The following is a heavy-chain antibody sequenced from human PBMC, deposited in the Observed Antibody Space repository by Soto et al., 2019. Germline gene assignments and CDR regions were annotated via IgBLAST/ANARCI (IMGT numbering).Heavy chain of an antibody. J-gene: IGHJ4*02. V-gene: IGHV4-39*01. CDR1: GGSISSSSYY. D-gene: IGHD1-26*01. CDR2: IYYSGST. CDR3: ARASGSPYYFDY. Sequence: PSETLSLTCTVSGGSISSSSYYWGWIRQPPGKGLEWIGSIYYSGSTYYNPSLKSRVTISVDTSKNQFSLKLSSVTAADTAVYYCARASGSPYYFDYWGQGTLVTVSS.